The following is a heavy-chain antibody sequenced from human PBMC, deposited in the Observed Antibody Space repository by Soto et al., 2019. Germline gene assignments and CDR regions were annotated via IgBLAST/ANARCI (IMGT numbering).Heavy chain of an antibody. D-gene: IGHD3-10*01. CDR2: ISGSGGST. CDR1: GFTFSSYA. J-gene: IGHJ4*02. Sequence: GGSLRLSCAASGFTFSSYAMSWVRQAPGKGLEWVSAISGSGGSTYYADSVKGRFTISRDNSKNTLYLKMNSLRAEDTAVYDCAKEVGAITGPEADLIGGQGTLVTVSS. V-gene: IGHV3-23*01. CDR3: AKEVGAITGPEADLI.